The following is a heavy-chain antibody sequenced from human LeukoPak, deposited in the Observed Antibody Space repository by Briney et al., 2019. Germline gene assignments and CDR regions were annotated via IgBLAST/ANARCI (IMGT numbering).Heavy chain of an antibody. CDR3: ARFSGYGMDV. CDR2: IYYSGST. J-gene: IGHJ6*02. V-gene: IGHV4-59*08. Sequence: SETLSLTCTVSGGSISSYYWSWIRQPPGKGLEWIGYIYYSGSTNYNPSLKSRVTISVDTSKNQFSLKLSSVTAADTAVYYRARFSGYGMDVWGQGTTVTVSS. CDR1: GGSISSYY. D-gene: IGHD1-26*01.